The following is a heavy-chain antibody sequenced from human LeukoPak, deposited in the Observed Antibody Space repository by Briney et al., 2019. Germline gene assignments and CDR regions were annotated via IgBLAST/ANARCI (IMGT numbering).Heavy chain of an antibody. V-gene: IGHV3-30*02. CDR1: GFTFSSYG. CDR3: ARDGDGYNSLDY. Sequence: GGSLRLSCAASGFTFSSYGMHWVRQAPGKGLEWVAFIRYDGSNKYYADSVKGRFTISRDNAKNSLYLQMNSLRAEDTAVYYCARDGDGYNSLDYWGQGTLVTVSS. J-gene: IGHJ4*02. D-gene: IGHD5-24*01. CDR2: IRYDGSNK.